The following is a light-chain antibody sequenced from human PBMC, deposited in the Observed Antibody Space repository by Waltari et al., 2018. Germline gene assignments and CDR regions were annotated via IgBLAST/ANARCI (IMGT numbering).Light chain of an antibody. CDR2: LGS. V-gene: IGKV2-28*01. J-gene: IGKJ1*01. CDR1: QSLLHGNGNNY. Sequence: DIVVTQSPLSLPVTPGEPASISCRSSQSLLHGNGNNYLDWYLQKPGQSPQLLINLGSNRASGVPDRFSGSGSGTDFTLRISRVEAEDVGVYYCMQSLQTLWTFGPGTKVEIK. CDR3: MQSLQTLWT.